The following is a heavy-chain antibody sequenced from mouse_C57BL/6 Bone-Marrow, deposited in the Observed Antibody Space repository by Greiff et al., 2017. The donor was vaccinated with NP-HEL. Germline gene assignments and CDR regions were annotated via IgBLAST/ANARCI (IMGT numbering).Heavy chain of an antibody. CDR2: IDPSDSYT. Sequence: VQLQQPGAELVIPGASVKLSCKASGYTFTSYWMHWVKQRPGQGLEWIGEIDPSDSYTNYNQKFKGKSTLTVDKSSSTAYMQLSSLTSEDSAVYYCARGDGSSYDWYFDVWGTGTTVTVSS. D-gene: IGHD1-1*01. V-gene: IGHV1-69*01. J-gene: IGHJ1*03. CDR1: GYTFTSYW. CDR3: ARGDGSSYDWYFDV.